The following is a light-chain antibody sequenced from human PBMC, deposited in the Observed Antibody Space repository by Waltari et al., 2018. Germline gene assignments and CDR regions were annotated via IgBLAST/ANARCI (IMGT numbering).Light chain of an antibody. CDR3: SSYTPSGTLV. J-gene: IGLJ2*01. V-gene: IGLV2-18*02. CDR2: DLS. CDR1: SSEVGTYNR. Sequence: QSALTQPPSVSGSPGQSVTISCSGTSSEVGTYNRVSWYQHPPGTAPKLIIFDLSSRPSGVPDRFSGSKSGSTASLPISGLQAEDEGDYYCSSYTPSGTLVFGGGTKLTVL.